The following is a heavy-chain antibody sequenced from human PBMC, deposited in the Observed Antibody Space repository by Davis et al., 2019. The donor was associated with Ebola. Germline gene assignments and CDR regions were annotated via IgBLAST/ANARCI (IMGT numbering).Heavy chain of an antibody. D-gene: IGHD2-8*01. J-gene: IGHJ2*01. Sequence: LSLTCAASGFTSSSYAMPWVRQAPGKGLEWVAVISHDGSNKYYADSVKGRFTISRDNSKNTLYLQMNSLRAEDTAVYYCARWIDCTNGVCSYFDLWGRGTLVTVSS. V-gene: IGHV3-30*04. CDR2: ISHDGSNK. CDR3: ARWIDCTNGVCSYFDL. CDR1: GFTSSSYA.